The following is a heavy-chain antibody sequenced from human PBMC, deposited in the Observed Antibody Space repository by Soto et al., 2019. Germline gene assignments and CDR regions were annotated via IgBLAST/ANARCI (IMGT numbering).Heavy chain of an antibody. CDR2: IKSKTDGGTT. CDR1: GFTFGNAW. J-gene: IGHJ6*03. D-gene: IGHD3-16*01. CDR3: TTDPLDYYYYMDV. V-gene: IGHV3-15*01. Sequence: GGSLRLSCAASGFTFGNAWMSWVRQAPGKGLEWVGRIKSKTDGGTTDYAAPVKGRFTISRDDSKNTLYLQMNSLKTEDTAVYYCTTDPLDYYYYMDVWGKGTTVTVSS.